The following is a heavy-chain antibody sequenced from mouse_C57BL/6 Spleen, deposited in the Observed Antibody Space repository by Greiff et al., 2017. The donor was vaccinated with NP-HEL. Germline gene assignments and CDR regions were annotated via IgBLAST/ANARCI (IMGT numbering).Heavy chain of an antibody. CDR1: GYTFTNYW. J-gene: IGHJ2*01. CDR3: ATSKRGYFDY. CDR2: IYPGGGYT. V-gene: IGHV1-63*01. Sequence: QVQLQQSGAELVRPGTSVKMSCKASGYTFTNYWIGWAKQRPGHGLEWIGDIYPGGGYTNYNEKFKGKATLTADKSSSTAYMQFSSLTSEDSAIYYCATSKRGYFDYWGKGTTLTVAS. D-gene: IGHD6-1*01.